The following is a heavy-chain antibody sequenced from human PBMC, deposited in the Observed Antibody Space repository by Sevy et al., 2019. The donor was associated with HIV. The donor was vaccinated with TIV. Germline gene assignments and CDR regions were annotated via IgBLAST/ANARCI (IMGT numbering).Heavy chain of an antibody. CDR2: IYPGDPDT. J-gene: IGHJ5*02. CDR1: GYSFTSYW. Sequence: GESLKISCKGSGYSFTSYWIGWVRQMPGKGLEWMGIIYPGDPDTRYSPSFQGQITISADKSISTANLQWSSLKASDTAMYYCARHLEYCSGGSWVYWFDPWGQGTLVTVSS. V-gene: IGHV5-51*01. D-gene: IGHD2-15*01. CDR3: ARHLEYCSGGSWVYWFDP.